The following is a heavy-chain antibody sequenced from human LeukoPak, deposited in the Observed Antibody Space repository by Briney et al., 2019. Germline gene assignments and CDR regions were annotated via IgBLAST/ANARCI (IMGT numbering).Heavy chain of an antibody. J-gene: IGHJ4*02. CDR1: GYTFTSYG. Sequence: ASVKVSCKASGYTFTSYGISWVRQAPGQGLGWMGWISAYNGNTNYAQKLQGRVTMTTDTSTSTAYMELRSLRSDDTAVYYCARDREDYDFWSGYYTGTGLDYWGQGTLATVSS. V-gene: IGHV1-18*01. D-gene: IGHD3-3*01. CDR2: ISAYNGNT. CDR3: ARDREDYDFWSGYYTGTGLDY.